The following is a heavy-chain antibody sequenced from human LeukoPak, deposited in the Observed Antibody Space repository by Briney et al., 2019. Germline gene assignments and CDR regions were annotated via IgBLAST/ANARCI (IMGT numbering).Heavy chain of an antibody. CDR1: GGSISSSSYY. CDR2: IYYSGST. D-gene: IGHD4-17*01. Sequence: SETLSLTCTVSGGSISSSSYYWGWIRQPPGKGLEWIGSIYYSGSTYYNPSLKSRVTISVDTSKNQFSLKLSSVTAADTAVYYCARDGLRWGYYYYGMDVWGQGTTVTVSS. CDR3: ARDGLRWGYYYYGMDV. V-gene: IGHV4-39*02. J-gene: IGHJ6*02.